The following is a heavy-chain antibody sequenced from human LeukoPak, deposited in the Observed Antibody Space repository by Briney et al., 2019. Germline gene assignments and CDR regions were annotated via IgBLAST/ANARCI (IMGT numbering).Heavy chain of an antibody. CDR2: ISGSGGST. Sequence: GGSLRLSCAASGFTVSSNYMSWVRQAPGKGLEWVSAISGSGGSTYYADSVKGRFTISRDNSKNTLYLQMNSLRAEDTAVYYCAKVVVVALRSGAFDIWGQGTMVTVSS. V-gene: IGHV3-23*01. CDR1: GFTVSSNY. D-gene: IGHD2-15*01. CDR3: AKVVVVALRSGAFDI. J-gene: IGHJ3*02.